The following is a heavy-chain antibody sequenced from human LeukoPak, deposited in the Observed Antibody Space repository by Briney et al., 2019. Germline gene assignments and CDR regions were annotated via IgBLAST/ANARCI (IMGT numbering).Heavy chain of an antibody. CDR1: VGSISSYY. Sequence: SGALSLTFTVSVGSISSYYWSSIRQPAGKGLEWIGHIYTIGSNNYNPSLQSRVTMSVDTSKNQFSLKLSSVTAADTAVYYCVKDRGDFWSATFSAWGKGTTVTVSS. J-gene: IGHJ6*04. V-gene: IGHV4-4*07. D-gene: IGHD3-3*01. CDR2: IYTIGSN. CDR3: VKDRGDFWSATFSA.